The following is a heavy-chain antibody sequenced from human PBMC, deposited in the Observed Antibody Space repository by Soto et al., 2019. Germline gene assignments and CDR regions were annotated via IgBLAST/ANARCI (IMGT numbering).Heavy chain of an antibody. J-gene: IGHJ4*02. CDR1: GFTFSSYA. CDR3: ARDLAAADY. D-gene: IGHD6-13*01. V-gene: IGHV3-23*01. Sequence: PGGSLRLSCAASGFTFSSYAMSWVRQAPGKGLEWVSAISGSGGSTYYADSVKGRFTISRDNSKNTLYLQMNSLRSDDTAVYYCARDLAAADYWGQGTRVTVSS. CDR2: ISGSGGST.